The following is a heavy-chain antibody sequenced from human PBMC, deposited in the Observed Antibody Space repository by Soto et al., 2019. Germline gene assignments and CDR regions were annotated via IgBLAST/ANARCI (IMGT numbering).Heavy chain of an antibody. J-gene: IGHJ4*02. Sequence: GGTLRLSCAASEFTFSSYAMSWVRQAPGKGLEWVSAISGSGTNTDYADTVKGRLTISRDNSKKTLYLQMDNLGGGDTAIYYISKTPRMRSSFDFSCQATQVSLSS. CDR3: SKTPRMRSSFDF. V-gene: IGHV3-23*01. D-gene: IGHD6-6*01. CDR1: EFTFSSYA. CDR2: ISGSGTNT.